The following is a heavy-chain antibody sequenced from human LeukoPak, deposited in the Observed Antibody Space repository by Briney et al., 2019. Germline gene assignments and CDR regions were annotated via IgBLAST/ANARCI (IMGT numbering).Heavy chain of an antibody. CDR3: SRGRDQSKTGDS. CDR1: GGSFSWYY. Sequence: SETLSLTCTIYGGSFSWYYWSWIRQPPGKGPEWIGEIHPSGSTNFNPSLKSRVSISVDTSKNQFSLILTSVTAADTGVYYCSRGRDQSKTGDSWGQGTVVTVSS. CDR2: IHPSGST. V-gene: IGHV4-34*01. J-gene: IGHJ4*02. D-gene: IGHD2-2*01.